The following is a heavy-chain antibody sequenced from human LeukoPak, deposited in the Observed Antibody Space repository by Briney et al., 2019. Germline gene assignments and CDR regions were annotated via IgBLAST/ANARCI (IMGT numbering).Heavy chain of an antibody. D-gene: IGHD3-22*01. CDR1: GYTFTSYG. V-gene: IGHV1-18*01. J-gene: IGHJ6*03. CDR3: ARVSPGYYDSSGYYYYYYYYYMDV. CDR2: ISAYNGNT. Sequence: ASVKVSCKASGYTFTSYGISWVRQAPGQGLEWMGWISAYNGNTNYAQKLQGRVTMTTDTSTSTAYMELRSLRSDDTAVYYCARVSPGYYDSSGYYYYYYYYYMDVWGKGTTVTDSS.